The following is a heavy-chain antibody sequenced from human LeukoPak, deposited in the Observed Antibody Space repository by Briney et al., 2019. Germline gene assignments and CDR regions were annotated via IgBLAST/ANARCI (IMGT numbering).Heavy chain of an antibody. CDR3: ARDPQYSSSWPGAFDI. D-gene: IGHD6-13*01. CDR1: GFTFSAYW. CDR2: IKQDGNEK. V-gene: IGHV3-7*01. J-gene: IGHJ3*02. Sequence: GGSLRLSCTASGFTFSAYWMSWVRQAPGKGLEWVANIKQDGNEKYYVDSVKGRFTMSRDNAKNSLYVQMNSLRAEDTAVYYCARDPQYSSSWPGAFDIWGQGTMVTVSS.